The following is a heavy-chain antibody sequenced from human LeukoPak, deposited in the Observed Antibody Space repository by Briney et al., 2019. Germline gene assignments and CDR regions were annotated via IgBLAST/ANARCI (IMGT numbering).Heavy chain of an antibody. Sequence: SVKVSCKASGGTFSSCAISWVRQAPGQGLEWMGGIIPIFGTANYAQKFQGRVTITTDESTSTAYMELSSLRSEDTAVYYCARSSLGCNNYCYYYYMDVWGEGTTVTVSS. CDR2: IIPIFGTA. CDR3: ARSSLGCNNYCYYYYMDV. D-gene: IGHD3-16*02. J-gene: IGHJ6*03. V-gene: IGHV1-69*05. CDR1: GGTFSSCA.